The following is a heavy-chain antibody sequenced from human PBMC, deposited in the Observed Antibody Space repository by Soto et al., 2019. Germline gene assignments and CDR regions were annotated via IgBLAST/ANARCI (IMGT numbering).Heavy chain of an antibody. J-gene: IGHJ2*01. V-gene: IGHV3-66*01. CDR2: IYSGGST. CDR3: AREKYSSGWPYWYFDL. CDR1: GFTVSSNY. Sequence: EVQLVESGGGLVQPGGSLRLSCAASGFTVSSNYMSWVRQAPGKGLEWVSVIYSGGSTYYADSVKGRFTISRDNSKNTLYIQMNSLRAEDTAVYYCAREKYSSGWPYWYFDLWGRGTLVTVSS. D-gene: IGHD6-19*01.